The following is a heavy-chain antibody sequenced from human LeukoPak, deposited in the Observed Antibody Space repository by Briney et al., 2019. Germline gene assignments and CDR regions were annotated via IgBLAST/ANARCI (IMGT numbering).Heavy chain of an antibody. J-gene: IGHJ4*02. D-gene: IGHD3-3*01. CDR3: ASPTYYNFWSGYKGPFDY. CDR2: IYYSGST. CDR1: GGSISSSSHY. Sequence: PSETLSLTCTVSGGSISSSSHYWGWIRQPPGKGLEWIGSIYYSGSTYYNPSLKSRVTISVDTSKNQFSLKLSSVTAADTAVYYWASPTYYNFWSGYKGPFDYWGQGTLVTVSS. V-gene: IGHV4-39*01.